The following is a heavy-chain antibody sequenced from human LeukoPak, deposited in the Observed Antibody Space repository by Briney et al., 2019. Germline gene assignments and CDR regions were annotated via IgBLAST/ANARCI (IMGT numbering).Heavy chain of an antibody. CDR2: ISYSGST. V-gene: IGHV4-59*01. CDR3: ARDNSRDGTVAFDI. Sequence: PSETLSLTCTVSGDSISSYYWSWIRQPPGKGLEWIGYISYSGSTNYTPSLKSRVTFSGDTAKNQFSLKLSSVTAADTAMYYCARDNSRDGTVAFDIWGQGTMVTVSS. D-gene: IGHD5-24*01. J-gene: IGHJ3*02. CDR1: GDSISSYY.